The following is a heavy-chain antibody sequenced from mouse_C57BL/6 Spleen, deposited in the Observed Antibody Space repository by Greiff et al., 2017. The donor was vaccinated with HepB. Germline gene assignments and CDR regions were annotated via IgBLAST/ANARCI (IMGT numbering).Heavy chain of an antibody. V-gene: IGHV10-1*01. Sequence: VQLQQSGGGLVQPKGSLKLSCAASGFSFNTYAMNWVRQAPGKGLEWVARIRSKSNNYATYYADSVKDRFTISRDDSESMLYLQMNNLKTEDTAMYYCVRTAFAYWGQGTLVTVSA. CDR1: GFSFNTYA. CDR2: IRSKSNNYAT. CDR3: VRTAFAY. J-gene: IGHJ3*01. D-gene: IGHD1-2*01.